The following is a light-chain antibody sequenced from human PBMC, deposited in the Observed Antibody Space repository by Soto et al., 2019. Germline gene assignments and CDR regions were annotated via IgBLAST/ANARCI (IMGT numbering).Light chain of an antibody. CDR3: QQYSVWPLT. CDR2: VAS. Sequence: EIVMTQSPATLSVSPGERATLSCRASQSVSSNLAWYQQKPGQTPKLLIYVASTRATGIPARFSGSGSGTEFTLTISSLQSEDFAVYYCQQYSVWPLTFGGGTKVEFK. CDR1: QSVSSN. J-gene: IGKJ4*01. V-gene: IGKV3-15*01.